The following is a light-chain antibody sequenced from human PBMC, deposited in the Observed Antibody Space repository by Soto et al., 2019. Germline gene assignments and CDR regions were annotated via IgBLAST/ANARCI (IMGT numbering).Light chain of an antibody. J-gene: IGLJ2*01. CDR1: SSDVGGYNY. V-gene: IGLV2-14*03. CDR2: DVS. CDR3: SSYTSTSTLV. Sequence: QSALTQPASVSGSPGQSITISCTGTSSDVGGYNYVSWYQQHPDKAPQLMIYDVSNRTSGISDRFSGSKSGNTASLTISGLQAEDEADYYCSSYTSTSTLVFGGGTKVTVL.